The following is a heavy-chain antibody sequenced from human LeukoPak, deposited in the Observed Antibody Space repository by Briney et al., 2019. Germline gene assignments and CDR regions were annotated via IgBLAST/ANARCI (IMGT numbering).Heavy chain of an antibody. CDR2: ISHDGSNK. Sequence: GGSLRPSCAASGFTFSSYPMHWVRQAPGLGLQWVAVISHDGSNKYYEDSVKGRFTISRDNAKRSLYLQMNSLRAEDTAVYYCMGDYCTSTSCSTTFWGQGTLVTVSS. J-gene: IGHJ4*02. CDR1: GFTFSSYP. V-gene: IGHV3-30-3*01. D-gene: IGHD2-2*02. CDR3: MGDYCTSTSCSTTF.